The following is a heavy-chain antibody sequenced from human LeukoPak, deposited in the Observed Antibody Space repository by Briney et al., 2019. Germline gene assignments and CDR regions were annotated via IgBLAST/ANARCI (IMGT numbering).Heavy chain of an antibody. D-gene: IGHD4-17*01. CDR2: IYHSGST. CDR1: GYSISSGYY. V-gene: IGHV4-38-2*02. Sequence: SETLSLTCTVSGYSISSGYYWGWIRQPPGKGLEWIGSIYHSGSTFYNPSLKSRVTISVDTSKNQFSLKLSSVTAADTAVYYCARMMWHGDYAPPKYYFDYWGQGTLVTVSS. J-gene: IGHJ4*02. CDR3: ARMMWHGDYAPPKYYFDY.